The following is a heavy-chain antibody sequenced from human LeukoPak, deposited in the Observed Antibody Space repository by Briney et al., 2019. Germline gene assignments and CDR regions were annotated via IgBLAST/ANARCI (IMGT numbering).Heavy chain of an antibody. D-gene: IGHD1-1*01. V-gene: IGHV4-4*09. CDR2: ISTGGST. CDR3: ARRRTTGTTGYFDY. Sequence: PSETLSLTCTISRGSISTYYWSWIRQPPGKGLEWIGDISTGGSTNYNPSLKSRVTISVDTSKNQFSLNLSSVTAADTAVYHCARRRTTGTTGYFDYWGQGSLVTVSS. J-gene: IGHJ4*02. CDR1: RGSISTYY.